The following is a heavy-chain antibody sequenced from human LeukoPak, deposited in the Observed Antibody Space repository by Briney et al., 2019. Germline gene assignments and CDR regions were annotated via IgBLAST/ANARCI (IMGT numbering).Heavy chain of an antibody. Sequence: SETLSLTRTVSGGSISSYYWSWIRQPPGKGLEWIGYIYYSGSTNYNPSLKSRVTISVDTSKNQFSLKLSSVTAADTAVYYCARDVSNTSSWWFDPWGQGTLVIVSS. D-gene: IGHD2/OR15-2a*01. J-gene: IGHJ5*02. CDR2: IYYSGST. V-gene: IGHV4-59*01. CDR1: GGSISSYY. CDR3: ARDVSNTSSWWFDP.